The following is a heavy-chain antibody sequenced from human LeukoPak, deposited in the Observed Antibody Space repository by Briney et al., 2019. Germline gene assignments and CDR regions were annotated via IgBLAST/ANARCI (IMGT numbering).Heavy chain of an antibody. CDR2: ISGSSTYM. V-gene: IGHV3-21*01. D-gene: IGHD3/OR15-3a*01. J-gene: IGHJ4*02. CDR1: GFTFSSYS. Sequence: GGSLRLSCAASGFTFSSYSMNWVRQAPGKGLEWVSSISGSSTYMFYADSVKGRFTISRDDAKNSLYLQMNSLRAEDTAIYYCAGFETRGTGDFDFWGQGTLVTVSS. CDR3: AGFETRGTGDFDF.